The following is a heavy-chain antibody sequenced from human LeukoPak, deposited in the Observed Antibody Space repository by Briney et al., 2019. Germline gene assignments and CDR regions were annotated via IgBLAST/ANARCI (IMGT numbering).Heavy chain of an antibody. D-gene: IGHD2-8*01. Sequence: GASVKVSCKASGYTFTSSYMHWVRQAPGQGLEWVGIINPGGGTTIYAQNFQGRATMTRDTSTSTVYMELSSLRSEDTAVYYCARQRGGQYEDAFDIWGQGTMVTVSS. CDR1: GYTFTSSY. J-gene: IGHJ3*02. CDR3: ARQRGGQYEDAFDI. V-gene: IGHV1-46*01. CDR2: INPGGGTT.